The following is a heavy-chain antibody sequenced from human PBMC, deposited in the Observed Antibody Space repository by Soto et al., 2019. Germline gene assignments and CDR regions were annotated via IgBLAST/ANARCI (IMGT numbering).Heavy chain of an antibody. CDR1: GYTFTSYY. CDR3: ARDNDILTSYYGMHV. J-gene: IGHJ6*04. Sequence: GASVKVSCKASGYTFTSYYMHWVRQAPGQGLEWMGIINPSGGSTSYAQKFQGRVTMTRDTSTSTVYMELSSLRSEDTAVYYCARDNDILTSYYGMHVWGAGTTVNVYS. V-gene: IGHV1-46*01. CDR2: INPSGGST. D-gene: IGHD3-9*01.